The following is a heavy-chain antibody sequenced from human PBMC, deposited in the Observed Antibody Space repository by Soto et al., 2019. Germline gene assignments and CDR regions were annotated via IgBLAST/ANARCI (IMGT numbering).Heavy chain of an antibody. CDR1: GFTFSRYW. V-gene: IGHV3-74*01. D-gene: IGHD5-18*01. J-gene: IGHJ4*02. CDR3: ASTAIVLTLDY. CDR2: INTDGSST. Sequence: EVQLVESGGGSVQSGGSLRLSCVASGFTFSRYWMHWVRQAPGKGLVWVSRINTDGSSTNYADSVKGRFTISRDNAKNTLYLQMNSLRAEDTAIYYCASTAIVLTLDYWGQGTPVTVSS.